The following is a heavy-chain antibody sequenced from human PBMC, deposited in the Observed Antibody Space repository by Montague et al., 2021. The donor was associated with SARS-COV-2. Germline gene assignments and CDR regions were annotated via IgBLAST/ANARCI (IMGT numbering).Heavy chain of an antibody. CDR2: MYYSGST. Sequence: SETLSLTCTVSGGSISNYYWSWIRQSPGKGLEWIAYMYYSGSTKYNPSLKSRATITVDTSKNQFSLTLSSMTAADTAVNYCGRARGGTMFGVIGAYYGMDIWRQGTTVTVS. CDR1: GGSISNYY. D-gene: IGHD3-3*01. V-gene: IGHV4-59*01. CDR3: GRARGGTMFGVIGAYYGMDI. J-gene: IGHJ6*02.